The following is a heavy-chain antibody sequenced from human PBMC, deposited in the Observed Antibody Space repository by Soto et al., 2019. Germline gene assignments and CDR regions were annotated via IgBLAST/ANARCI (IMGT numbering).Heavy chain of an antibody. CDR3: SGCSGGACHQNYGMDV. CDR2: ISPSTSHI. Sequence: EVHLVESGGGLVKPGGSLRLSCAVSGFTFSSCTMNWVRQAPGKGLEWVSSISPSTSHIYYADSVTGRFTISRDNAKTSRFLQRDSLRAEDTALYYCSGCSGGACHQNYGMDVWGQGTTVTVSS. J-gene: IGHJ6*02. D-gene: IGHD2-15*01. V-gene: IGHV3-21*01. CDR1: GFTFSSCT.